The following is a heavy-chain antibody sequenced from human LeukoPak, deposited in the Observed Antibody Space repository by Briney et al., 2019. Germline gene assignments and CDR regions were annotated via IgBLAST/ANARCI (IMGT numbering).Heavy chain of an antibody. CDR2: IYWNDDK. Sequence: SGPTLVKPTQTLTLTCTFSGFSLSISGVGVAWIRQPPGKALECLALIYWNDDKRYSPSLKTRLTITKDTSKNQVVLTMTNMDPVDTATYYCAHRPEKSFDFWGQGTLVTVSS. CDR3: AHRPEKSFDF. V-gene: IGHV2-5*01. CDR1: GFSLSISGVG. J-gene: IGHJ4*02.